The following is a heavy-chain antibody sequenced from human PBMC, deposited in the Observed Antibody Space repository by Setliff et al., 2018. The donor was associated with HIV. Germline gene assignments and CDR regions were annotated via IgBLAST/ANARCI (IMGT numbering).Heavy chain of an antibody. CDR3: ARDRDSSAWTDNDAFDI. Sequence: ASVKVSCKASGYTFTSHYMDWVRQAPGQGLEWRGIISPIGGTTRYAQKFQGRVTMTRDTSTSTIYMELSSLRSDDTAVYYCARDRDSSAWTDNDAFDIWGQGTVVTVSS. J-gene: IGHJ3*02. V-gene: IGHV1-46*01. D-gene: IGHD6-19*01. CDR2: ISPIGGTT. CDR1: GYTFTSHY.